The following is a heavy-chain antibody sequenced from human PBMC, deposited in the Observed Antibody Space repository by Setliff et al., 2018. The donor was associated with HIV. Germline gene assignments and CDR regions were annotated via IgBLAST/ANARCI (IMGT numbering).Heavy chain of an antibody. D-gene: IGHD1-26*01. CDR2: IWDDGSNE. CDR3: ARDGSHWYMDV. CDR1: GFTFSRYG. J-gene: IGHJ6*03. Sequence: PGGSLRLSCAASGFTFSRYGMHWVRQAPGKGLEWVAVIWDDGSNEYYADSVKGRFTISRDNSKNSLYLQMNSLRAEDTAVYYCARDGSHWYMDVWGKGTTVTVSS. V-gene: IGHV3-33*01.